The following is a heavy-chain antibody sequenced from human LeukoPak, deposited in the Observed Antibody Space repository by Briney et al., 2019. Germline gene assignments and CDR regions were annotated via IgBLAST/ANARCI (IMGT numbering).Heavy chain of an antibody. J-gene: IGHJ3*02. CDR2: INPNTGGT. Sequence: GASVKVSCKASGYTFTAYYMHWVRQAPGQGLEWMGRINPNTGGTNYAQRFQGRVTMTRDTSISTAYMELNRLTSDDTAVYYCARQLSPYAFDIWGQGTVVTVSS. CDR3: ARQLSPYAFDI. D-gene: IGHD5-18*01. V-gene: IGHV1-2*06. CDR1: GYTFTAYY.